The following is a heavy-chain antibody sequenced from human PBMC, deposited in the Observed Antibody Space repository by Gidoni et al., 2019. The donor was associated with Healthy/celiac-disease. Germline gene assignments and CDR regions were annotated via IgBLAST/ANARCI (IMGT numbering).Heavy chain of an antibody. D-gene: IGHD1-7*01. Sequence: QVQLVQSGAEVKKPGSSVKFPCKASGATFRSYAISWVRQAPGQGLEWMGGIIPIFGTANYAKKFQGRVTITADESTSTAYMELSSLRSEDTAVYYCARLSGTFSYYYGMDVWGQGTTVTVSS. V-gene: IGHV1-69*01. J-gene: IGHJ6*02. CDR1: GATFRSYA. CDR2: IIPIFGTA. CDR3: ARLSGTFSYYYGMDV.